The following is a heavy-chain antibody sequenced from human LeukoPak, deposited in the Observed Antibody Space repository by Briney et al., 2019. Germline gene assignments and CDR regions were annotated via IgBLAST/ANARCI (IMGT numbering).Heavy chain of an antibody. CDR2: IYTSGST. CDR1: GGSISSGSYY. Sequence: SQTLSLTCTVSGGSISSGSYYWSWIRQPAGKGLEWIGRIYTSGSTNYNPSLKSRVTISVDTSKNQFSLKLSSVTAADTAVYYCARMAAAVHFDYWGQGTLVTVSS. D-gene: IGHD6-13*01. J-gene: IGHJ4*02. CDR3: ARMAAAVHFDY. V-gene: IGHV4-61*02.